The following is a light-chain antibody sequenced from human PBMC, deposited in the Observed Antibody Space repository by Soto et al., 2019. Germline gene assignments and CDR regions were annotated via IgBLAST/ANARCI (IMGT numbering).Light chain of an antibody. J-gene: IGKJ4*01. CDR1: HSVDIY. V-gene: IGKV3-11*01. Sequence: EVVLTQSPDTLSLSPGERATLSCRTSHSVDIYLAWYQQQHGQAPRLLIYDSYNRVTGIPTRFSGSGSGTDFTLTISSLEPEDSAVYYCQQRKYWPPLTFGGGTKVEIK. CDR2: DSY. CDR3: QQRKYWPPLT.